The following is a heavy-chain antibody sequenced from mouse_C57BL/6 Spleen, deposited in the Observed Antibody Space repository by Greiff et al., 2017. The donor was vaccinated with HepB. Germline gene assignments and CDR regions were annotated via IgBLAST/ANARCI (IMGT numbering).Heavy chain of an antibody. CDR3: ARGGTTVQFAY. V-gene: IGHV1-50*01. CDR1: GYTFTSYW. J-gene: IGHJ3*01. CDR2: IDPSDSYT. D-gene: IGHD1-1*01. Sequence: QVQLQQPGAELVKPGASVKLSCKASGYTFTSYWMQWVKQRPGQGLEWIGEIDPSDSYTNYNQKFKGKATLTVDTSSSTAYMQLSSLTSEDSAVYYCARGGTTVQFAYWGQGTLVTVSA.